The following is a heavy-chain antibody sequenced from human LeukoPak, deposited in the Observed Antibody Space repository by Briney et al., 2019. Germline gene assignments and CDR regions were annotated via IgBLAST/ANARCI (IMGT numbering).Heavy chain of an antibody. CDR3: ARVLHYGMDV. Sequence: TLSLTCAVSGGSINSGGNSWSWIRQSPGQGLEWIGYIYQSGTTYYNPSLKSRVTISLDRSKNQFSLKLSSVTAADTAVYYCARVLHYGMDVWGQGTTVTVSS. CDR1: GGSINSGGNS. V-gene: IGHV4-30-2*06. CDR2: IYQSGTT. J-gene: IGHJ6*02.